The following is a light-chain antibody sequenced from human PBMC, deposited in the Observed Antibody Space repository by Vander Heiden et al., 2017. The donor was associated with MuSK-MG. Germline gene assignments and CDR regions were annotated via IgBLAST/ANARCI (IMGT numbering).Light chain of an antibody. CDR1: SSDVVGYNY. Sequence: QSALTQPASVSGSPGHSITISCTGTSSDVVGYNYASWYQQHPGKDPKLMMYDVSNRPSGVSNRFSGYKSDNTASLTISGLQAEDESDYDCSSYTCSSTAVFGGGTKLSVL. CDR3: SSYTCSSTAV. J-gene: IGLJ2*01. V-gene: IGLV2-14*01. CDR2: DVS.